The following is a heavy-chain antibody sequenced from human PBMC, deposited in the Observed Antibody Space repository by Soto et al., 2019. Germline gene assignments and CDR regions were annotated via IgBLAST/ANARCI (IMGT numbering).Heavy chain of an antibody. J-gene: IGHJ5*01. V-gene: IGHV4-31*03. CDR3: ASTVVVAATSFCFDS. D-gene: IGHD2-15*01. CDR2: IYYSGST. CDR1: GGSISSGGYY. Sequence: SETLSLTCTVSGGSISSGGYYWSWIRQHPGKGLEWIGYIYYSGSTYYNPSLKSRVTISVDTSKNQFSLKLSSVTAADTAVYYCASTVVVAATSFCFDSRGQGTRVTVSS.